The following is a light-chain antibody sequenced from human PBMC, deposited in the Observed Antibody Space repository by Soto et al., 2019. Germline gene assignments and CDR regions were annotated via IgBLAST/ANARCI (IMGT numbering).Light chain of an antibody. J-gene: IGKJ3*01. V-gene: IGKV1-39*01. Sequence: DIQMTQSPSSLSASVGDRVTITCRASQNINTYLNWYQQKPGKALKLLIYGTSSLQSGVPSRFSGSGSGTDFTLTISSLQPEDFATYFCLQHNVYPFTFGPGTKVDIK. CDR3: LQHNVYPFT. CDR1: QNINTY. CDR2: GTS.